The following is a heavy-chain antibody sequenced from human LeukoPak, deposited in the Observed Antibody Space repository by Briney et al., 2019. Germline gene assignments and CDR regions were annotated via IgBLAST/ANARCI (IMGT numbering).Heavy chain of an antibody. D-gene: IGHD5-18*01. CDR1: GGSISSSSNY. V-gene: IGHV4-39*02. Sequence: SETLSLTCTVSGGSISSSSNYWGWIRQPPGKGLEWIGSIYYSGSTYYNPSLKSRVTISVDTSKNQFSLKLSSVTAADTAVYYCARDATAVVRYFDYWGQGTLVTVSS. J-gene: IGHJ4*02. CDR2: IYYSGST. CDR3: ARDATAVVRYFDY.